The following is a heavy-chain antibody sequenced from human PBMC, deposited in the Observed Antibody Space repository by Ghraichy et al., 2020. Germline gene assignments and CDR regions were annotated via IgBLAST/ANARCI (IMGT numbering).Heavy chain of an antibody. CDR3: TTDPGDYEDY. D-gene: IGHD4-17*01. J-gene: IGHJ4*02. CDR2: IKRKTDSGTP. Sequence: LEKIDRIKRKTDSGTPDYAAPVKGRFTILRDDSKNTLYLQMNSLKTEDTAVYYCTTDPGDYEDYFGQGTLV. V-gene: IGHV3-15*01.